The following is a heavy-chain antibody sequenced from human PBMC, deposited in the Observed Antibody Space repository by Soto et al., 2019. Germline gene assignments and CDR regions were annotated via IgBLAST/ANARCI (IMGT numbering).Heavy chain of an antibody. CDR1: GGSISSGGYY. D-gene: IGHD2-15*01. CDR3: ARAGCWGGLYRTTLLWFDP. Sequence: PSETLSLTCTVSGGSISSGGYYWSWIRQHPGKGLEWIGYIYYSGSTYYNPSLKSRVTISVDTSKNQFSLKLSSVTAADTAVYYCARAGCWGGLYRTTLLWFDPWGQGTLVTVSS. CDR2: IYYSGST. J-gene: IGHJ5*02. V-gene: IGHV4-31*03.